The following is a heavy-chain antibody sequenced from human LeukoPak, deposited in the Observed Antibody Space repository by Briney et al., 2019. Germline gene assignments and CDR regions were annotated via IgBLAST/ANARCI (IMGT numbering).Heavy chain of an antibody. CDR2: ISYDGSNK. CDR1: GFTFSSYA. D-gene: IGHD3-3*01. V-gene: IGHV3-30-3*01. CDR3: ARGTYYDFWSGSYYYMDV. Sequence: GKSLRLSCAASGFTFSSYAMHWVRQAPGKGLEWVAVISYDGSNKYYADSVKGRFTISRDNSKNTLYLQKNSLRAEDTAVYYCARGTYYDFWSGSYYYMDVWGKGTTVTVSS. J-gene: IGHJ6*03.